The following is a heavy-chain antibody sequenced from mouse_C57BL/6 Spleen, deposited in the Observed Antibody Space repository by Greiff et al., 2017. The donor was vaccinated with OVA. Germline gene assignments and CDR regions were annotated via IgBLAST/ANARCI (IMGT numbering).Heavy chain of an antibody. Sequence: VQLQQSGPELVKPGASVKISCKASGYAFSSYWMNWVKQRPGKGLEWIGRIYPGDGDTTSHGKFKGKATLTSNRSTSTADRQLSSLTSEDCAVYVCARWGTTGKGNWGQGTTLTVSS. J-gene: IGHJ2*01. D-gene: IGHD1-1*01. CDR2: IYPGDGDT. CDR1: GYAFSSYW. V-gene: IGHV1-82*01. CDR3: ARWGTTGKGN.